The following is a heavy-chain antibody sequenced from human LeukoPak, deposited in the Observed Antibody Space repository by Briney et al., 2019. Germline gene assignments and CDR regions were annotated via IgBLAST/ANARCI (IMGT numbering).Heavy chain of an antibody. J-gene: IGHJ4*02. D-gene: IGHD2-15*01. V-gene: IGHV4-59*01. CDR3: ARGDCSGGSCYSTGLFDY. CDR1: GGSISSYY. Sequence: SEALSLTCTVSGGSISSYYWSWIRQPPGKGLEWIGYIYYSGSTNYNPSLKSRVTISVDTSKNQFSLKVISVTAADTAVYYCARGDCSGGSCYSTGLFDYWGQGTLVTVSS. CDR2: IYYSGST.